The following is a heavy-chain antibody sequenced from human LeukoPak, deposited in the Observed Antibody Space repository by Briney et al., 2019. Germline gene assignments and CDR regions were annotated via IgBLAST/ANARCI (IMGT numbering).Heavy chain of an antibody. J-gene: IGHJ4*02. V-gene: IGHV4-31*03. CDR1: GGSISSGDHY. CDR3: ARIMLSCREFDC. CDR2: IYYSGST. Sequence: SETLSLTCTVSGGSISSGDHYWSWIRQHPGKGLEWIGHIYYSGSTYYNPSLKSRGIISVETSKNQFSLKLSSVTAADTAVYYCARIMLSCREFDCWGQGTLVTVSS. D-gene: IGHD1-26*01.